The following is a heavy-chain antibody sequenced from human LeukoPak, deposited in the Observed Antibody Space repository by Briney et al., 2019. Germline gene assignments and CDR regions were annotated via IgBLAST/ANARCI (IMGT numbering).Heavy chain of an antibody. CDR2: INWNGGST. J-gene: IGHJ4*02. V-gene: IGHV3-20*04. CDR3: ARDSARYSYTDY. CDR1: GFTFDDYG. Sequence: GGSLRLSCAASGFTFDDYGMSWVRQAPGKGLEWVSGINWNGGSTGYADSVKGRFTISRDNAKNSLYLQMNSLRAEDTAVYYCARDSARYSYTDYWGQGTLVTVSS. D-gene: IGHD5-18*01.